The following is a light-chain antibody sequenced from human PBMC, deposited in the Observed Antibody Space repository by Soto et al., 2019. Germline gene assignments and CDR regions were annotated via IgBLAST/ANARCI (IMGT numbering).Light chain of an antibody. V-gene: IGLV2-14*01. Sequence: QSVLTQPASVSGSPGQSITISCTGTSSDVGGYNYVSWYQHHPGKAPKLMIYEVSNRPSGVSHHFSGSKSGNTASLTISGLQAEDEADYYCSSYTGSDTLVFGGGTKLTVL. CDR2: EVS. CDR1: SSDVGGYNY. J-gene: IGLJ2*01. CDR3: SSYTGSDTLV.